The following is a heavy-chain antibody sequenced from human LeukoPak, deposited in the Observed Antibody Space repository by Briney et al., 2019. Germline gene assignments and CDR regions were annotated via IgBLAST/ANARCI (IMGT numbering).Heavy chain of an antibody. CDR1: GGSISSYY. CDR2: IYYSGST. CDR3: GRDLRSGCDFPSYYYYGMDV. V-gene: IGHV4-59*01. J-gene: IGHJ6*02. D-gene: IGHD2-21*02. Sequence: SETLSLICTVSGGSISSYYWSWLRQPPGKGGEWIGYIYYSGSTNYNPSLKSRVSISVDKSKKQFSLKQSSVTAGDTAVYYCGRDLRSGCDFPSYYYYGMDVWGQGTTLTVSS.